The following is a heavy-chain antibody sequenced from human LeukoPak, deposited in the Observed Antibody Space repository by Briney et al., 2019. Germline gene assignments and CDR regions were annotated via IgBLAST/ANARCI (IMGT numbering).Heavy chain of an antibody. CDR2: IYYSGST. Sequence: SETLSLTCTVSGGSISSYYWSWIRQPPGKGLEWIGYIYYSGSTNYNPSLKGRVTISVDTSKNQFSLKLSSVTAADTAVYYCARTGGQQLADFDYWGQGTLVTVSS. CDR1: GGSISSYY. J-gene: IGHJ4*02. D-gene: IGHD6-6*01. CDR3: ARTGGQQLADFDY. V-gene: IGHV4-59*01.